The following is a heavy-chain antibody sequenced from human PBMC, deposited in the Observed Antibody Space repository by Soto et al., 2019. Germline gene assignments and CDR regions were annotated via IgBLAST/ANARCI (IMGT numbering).Heavy chain of an antibody. CDR3: AKDKYYDILTGPGDY. D-gene: IGHD3-9*01. J-gene: IGHJ4*02. Sequence: GGSLRLSCAASGFTFSSYAMSWVRQAPGKGLEWVSAISGSGGSTYYADSVKGRFTISRDNSKNTLYLQMNSLRAEDTAVYYCAKDKYYDILTGPGDYWGQGTLVTVSS. CDR2: ISGSGGST. CDR1: GFTFSSYA. V-gene: IGHV3-23*01.